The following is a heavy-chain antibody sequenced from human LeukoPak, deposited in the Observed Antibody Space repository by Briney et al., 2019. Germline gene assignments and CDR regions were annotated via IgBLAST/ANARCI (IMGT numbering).Heavy chain of an antibody. CDR1: GGTLSSYA. CDR2: IIPIFGTA. D-gene: IGHD4-23*01. CDR3: AREPDLGKGYYFDY. J-gene: IGHJ4*02. V-gene: IGHV1-69*13. Sequence: SVKVSCKASGGTLSSYAISWVRRAPGQGLEWMGGIIPIFGTANYAQKFQGRVTITADESTSTAYMELSSLRSEDTAVYYCAREPDLGKGYYFDYWGQGTLVTVSS.